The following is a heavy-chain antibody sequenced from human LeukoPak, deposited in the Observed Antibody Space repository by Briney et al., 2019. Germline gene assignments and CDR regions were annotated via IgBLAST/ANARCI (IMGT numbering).Heavy chain of an antibody. D-gene: IGHD3-10*01. CDR3: AKSNGYGLVDI. CDR2: INHSGST. CDR1: GGSFSGYY. J-gene: IGHJ3*02. V-gene: IGHV4-34*10. Sequence: PSETLSLTCSVYGGSFSGYYWSWIRQPPGKGLEWIGEINHSGSTNYNPSLKSRVTISLDTSRNQFSLKLNSVTAADTAVYYCAKSNGYGLVDIWGQGTMVTVSS.